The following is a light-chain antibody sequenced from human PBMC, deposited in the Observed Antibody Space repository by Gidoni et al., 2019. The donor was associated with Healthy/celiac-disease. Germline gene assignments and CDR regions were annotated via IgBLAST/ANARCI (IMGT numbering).Light chain of an antibody. CDR3: QQYNSYPCT. Sequence: ALRMTQSPSSFSASTGDRVTITCRASQGISSYLAWYQQKPGKVPKLLIYAASTLQSGVPSRFSGSGSGTDFTLTISCLQSEDVATYYCQQYNSYPCTFGQGTKLEIK. J-gene: IGKJ2*02. V-gene: IGKV1-8*01. CDR1: QGISSY. CDR2: AAS.